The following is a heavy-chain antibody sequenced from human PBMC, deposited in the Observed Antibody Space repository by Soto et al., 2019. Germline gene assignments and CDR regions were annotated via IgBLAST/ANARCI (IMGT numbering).Heavy chain of an antibody. CDR1: GYTFTSYY. Sequence: ASVKVSCKASGYTFTSYYMHWVRQAPGQGLEWMGIINPSGGSTSYAQKFQGRVTMTRDTSTSTVYMELSSLRSEDTAVYYCARGGARSSSSQITPNDYWGQGTLVTVSS. CDR3: ARGGARSSSSQITPNDY. J-gene: IGHJ4*02. D-gene: IGHD6-6*01. V-gene: IGHV1-46*01. CDR2: INPSGGST.